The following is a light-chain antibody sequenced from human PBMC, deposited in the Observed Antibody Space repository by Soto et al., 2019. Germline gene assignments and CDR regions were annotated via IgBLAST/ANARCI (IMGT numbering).Light chain of an antibody. CDR2: GVS. J-gene: IGKJ3*01. CDR3: QQYNNWPPFT. CDR1: QSGYDSY. Sequence: IVLTHSPCTLSLSPLERASLSFRAIQSGYDSYLAWYQQKPGQPPRLLIYGVSSRGYGIPDRFSGSGSGTEFTLTISSLQSEDFAVYHCQQYNNWPPFTFGPGTKVDIK. V-gene: IGKV3-20*01.